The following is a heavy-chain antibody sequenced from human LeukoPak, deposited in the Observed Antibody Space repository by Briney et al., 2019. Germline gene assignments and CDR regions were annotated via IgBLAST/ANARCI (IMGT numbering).Heavy chain of an antibody. CDR3: AREPQWLPRFGFVH. J-gene: IGHJ4*02. V-gene: IGHV4-61*02. CDR2: IYTSGST. D-gene: IGHD6-19*01. Sequence: NPSQTLSLTCTVSGGSISSGSYYWSWIRQPAGKGLEWIGRIYTSGSTNYIPSLKSRVTISVDTSKNQFSLKLSSVTAADTAVYYCAREPQWLPRFGFVHWGQGTLVTVSS. CDR1: GGSISSGSYY.